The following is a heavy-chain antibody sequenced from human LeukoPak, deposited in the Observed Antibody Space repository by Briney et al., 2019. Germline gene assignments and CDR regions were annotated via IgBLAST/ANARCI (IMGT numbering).Heavy chain of an antibody. D-gene: IGHD3-10*01. Sequence: GGSLRLSGAASGSTFSDYYMSWIRQAPGKGLEGVSYISSSGSTIYYADSVKGRFTISRDNAKNSLYLQMNSLRAEDTAVYYCARDRGTYYYGSGRGDVWGQGTTVTVSS. J-gene: IGHJ6*02. V-gene: IGHV3-11*01. CDR3: ARDRGTYYYGSGRGDV. CDR2: ISSSGSTI. CDR1: GSTFSDYY.